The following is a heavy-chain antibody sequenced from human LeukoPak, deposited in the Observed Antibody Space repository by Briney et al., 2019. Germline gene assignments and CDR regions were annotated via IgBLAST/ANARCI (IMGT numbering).Heavy chain of an antibody. Sequence: GGSLRLSCAASGFIFSSYAMQWVRQAPGRGLEWVAVISSDGNSNFYSNSERGRFTISRDNSKNNVYLQMNTLKGEDTAVYYCAKDGGAAGTFDYWGQGTLVTVSS. CDR2: ISSDGNSN. D-gene: IGHD6-13*01. CDR1: GFIFSSYA. V-gene: IGHV3-30*18. CDR3: AKDGGAAGTFDY. J-gene: IGHJ4*02.